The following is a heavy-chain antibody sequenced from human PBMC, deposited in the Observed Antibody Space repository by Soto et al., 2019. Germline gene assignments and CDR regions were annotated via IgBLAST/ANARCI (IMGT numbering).Heavy chain of an antibody. CDR2: INSDGSST. V-gene: IGHV3-74*01. D-gene: IGHD2-2*01. Sequence: GGSLRLSCAASGFTFSSYWMHWVRQAPGKGLVWVSRINSDGSSTSYADSVKGRFTISRDNAKNTLYLQMNSLRAEDTAVYYCARESYFSSTSCRNNWFDPWRQGPPVSVSS. CDR1: GFTFSSYW. J-gene: IGHJ5*02. CDR3: ARESYFSSTSCRNNWFDP.